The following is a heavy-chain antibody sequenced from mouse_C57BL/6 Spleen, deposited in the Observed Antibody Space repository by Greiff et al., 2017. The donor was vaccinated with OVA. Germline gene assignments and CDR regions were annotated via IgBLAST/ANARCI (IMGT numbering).Heavy chain of an antibody. CDR1: GFNIKDDY. Sequence: EVQLQQSGAELVRPGASVTLSCTASGFNIKDDYMHWVKQRPEQGLEWIGWIDPENGDTEYAPTFQGKATITADTSSNTAYLQLSSLTSDDTAVYYCTTCLSGYFDVWGTGTTVTVSS. V-gene: IGHV14-4*01. CDR3: TTCLSGYFDV. J-gene: IGHJ1*03. CDR2: IDPENGDT. D-gene: IGHD6-5*01.